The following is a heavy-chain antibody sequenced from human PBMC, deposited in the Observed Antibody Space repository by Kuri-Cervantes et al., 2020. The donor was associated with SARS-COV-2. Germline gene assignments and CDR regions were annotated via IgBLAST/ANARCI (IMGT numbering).Heavy chain of an antibody. Sequence: GEFLMIYCAASGFISSSYGMHWVRQAPGKVLEWVAVISYDGSNKYYADSVKCRFTISRDNSKSTLYLQMSSLRAEDTAVYYCARDLSGRFDPWGQGTLVTVSS. CDR3: ARDLSGRFDP. CDR2: ISYDGSNK. V-gene: IGHV3-30*03. D-gene: IGHD5/OR15-5a*01. CDR1: GFISSSYG. J-gene: IGHJ5*02.